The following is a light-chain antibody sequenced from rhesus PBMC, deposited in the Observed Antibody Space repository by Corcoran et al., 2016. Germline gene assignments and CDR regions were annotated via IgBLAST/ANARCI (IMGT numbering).Light chain of an antibody. CDR2: DAA. CDR3: QQHKSYPFT. J-gene: IGKJ3*01. Sequence: DIQMTQSPSSLSASVGDTVTISCQASQDISKYLAWFQLKPGKAPKALIYDAATLQSGVPSRFSGSGSGTEFTLTISSLQPADFATYYCQQHKSYPFTFGPGTKLDIK. V-gene: IGKV1S9*01. CDR1: QDISKY.